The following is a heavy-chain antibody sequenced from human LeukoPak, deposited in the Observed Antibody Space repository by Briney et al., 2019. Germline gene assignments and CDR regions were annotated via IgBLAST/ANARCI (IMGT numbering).Heavy chain of an antibody. CDR2: ISASGTT. CDR3: TKGSSYNWNLFDH. CDR1: GGSMSDFY. Sequence: SETLSLTCTVSGGSMSDFYWSWIRQPAGKGLEWIGRISASGTTDYNPSLKRRLTMSVDTPKNQVSLRLSSVTAADTAMYYCTKGSSYNWNLFDHWGQGALVTVSS. J-gene: IGHJ4*02. D-gene: IGHD1-20*01. V-gene: IGHV4-4*07.